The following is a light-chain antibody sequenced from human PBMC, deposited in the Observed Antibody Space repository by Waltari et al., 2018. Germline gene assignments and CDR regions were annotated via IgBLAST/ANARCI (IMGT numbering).Light chain of an antibody. CDR3: QKYESLPAT. V-gene: IGKV3-20*01. Sequence: EIVLTQSPGTLSLSPGERATLSCRASQSIGIYLAWYQQRPGQAPRLLMYHASSRATGSPDRFSGSGSGTDFSLTISRLDPEDFAVYYCQKYESLPATFGQGTKVEIK. CDR1: QSIGIY. CDR2: HAS. J-gene: IGKJ1*01.